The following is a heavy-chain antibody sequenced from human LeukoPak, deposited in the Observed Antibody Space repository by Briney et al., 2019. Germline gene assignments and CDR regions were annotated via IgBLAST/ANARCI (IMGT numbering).Heavy chain of an antibody. D-gene: IGHD3-9*01. CDR2: IYYSGST. CDR3: ARATNYAILTGYNYFDY. CDR1: GGSISGYY. V-gene: IGHV4-59*01. J-gene: IGHJ4*02. Sequence: SETLSLTCTVSGGSISGYYWSWIRQPPGKGLEWIGYIYYSGSTNYNPSLKSRVTISVDTSKNQFSLKLSSVTAADTAVYYCARATNYAILTGYNYFDYWGQGTLVTVPS.